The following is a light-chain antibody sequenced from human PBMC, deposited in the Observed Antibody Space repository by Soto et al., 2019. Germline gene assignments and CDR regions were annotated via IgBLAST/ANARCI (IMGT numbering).Light chain of an antibody. Sequence: EIVLTQSPGSLSLSPGERATLSCRASQSVYNNYIAWYQHSPGQAPRVLIYGATTRATGTPDRFSGSGSGTDFTVTITRLEPEDSALYYCQQYGSSVTLVGGTKV. CDR3: QQYGSSVT. CDR1: QSVYNNY. J-gene: IGKJ4*01. V-gene: IGKV3-20*01. CDR2: GAT.